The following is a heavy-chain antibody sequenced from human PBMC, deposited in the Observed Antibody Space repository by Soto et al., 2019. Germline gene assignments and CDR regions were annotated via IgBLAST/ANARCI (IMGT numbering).Heavy chain of an antibody. CDR2: AFYSGSA. D-gene: IGHD3-9*01. J-gene: IGHJ6*04. V-gene: IGHV4-59*01. CDR1: GGSINSYY. CDR3: AREKGRYHPGMDV. Sequence: PSETLSLTCTVSGGSINSYYWSWIRQPPGKGLEWIGYAFYSGSAKYNPSLKSRATISVDMSKTHFSLTLTSVTAADTAVYYCAREKGRYHPGMDVGGRGPTVTAST.